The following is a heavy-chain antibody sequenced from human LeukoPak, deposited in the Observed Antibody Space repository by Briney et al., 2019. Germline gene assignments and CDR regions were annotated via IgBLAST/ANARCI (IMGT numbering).Heavy chain of an antibody. Sequence: GGSLRLSCAASGFTFSSYWMSWVRQAPGKGLEWVANIKQDGSEKYYVDSVKGRFTISRDNAKNSLYLQMNSLRAEDTAVYYCAKDTRPYSSGSPTDYWGQGTLVTVSS. CDR1: GFTFSSYW. J-gene: IGHJ4*02. CDR3: AKDTRPYSSGSPTDY. CDR2: IKQDGSEK. D-gene: IGHD6-19*01. V-gene: IGHV3-7*03.